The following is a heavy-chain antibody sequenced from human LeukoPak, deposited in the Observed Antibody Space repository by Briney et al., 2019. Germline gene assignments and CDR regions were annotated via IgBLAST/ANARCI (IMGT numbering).Heavy chain of an antibody. Sequence: GGSLRLSCAASGFTFSSYGMHWVRQAPGKGLEWVALIRYDGSNKYYADSVKGRFTISRDNSKNTLYLQMNSLRAEDTAVYYCAKWGLRAVTPTYFDYWGQGTLVTVSS. V-gene: IGHV3-30*02. CDR3: AKWGLRAVTPTYFDY. CDR2: IRYDGSNK. J-gene: IGHJ4*02. D-gene: IGHD4-17*01. CDR1: GFTFSSYG.